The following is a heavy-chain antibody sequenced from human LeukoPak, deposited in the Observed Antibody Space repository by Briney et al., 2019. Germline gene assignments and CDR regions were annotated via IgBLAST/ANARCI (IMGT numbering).Heavy chain of an antibody. J-gene: IGHJ4*02. Sequence: GGSLRLSCAASGFTFSSYSMNWVRQAPGKGLEWVSSISSSSSYIYYADSVKGRFTISRDNAKNSLYLQMNSLRAEDTAVYYCASFSSGYYSVDYWAREPWSPSPQ. CDR3: ASFSSGYYSVDY. D-gene: IGHD3-22*01. CDR1: GFTFSSYS. V-gene: IGHV3-21*01. CDR2: ISSSSSYI.